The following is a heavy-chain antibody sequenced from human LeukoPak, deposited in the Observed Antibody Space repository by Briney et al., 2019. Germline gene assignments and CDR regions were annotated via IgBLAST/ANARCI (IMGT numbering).Heavy chain of an antibody. D-gene: IGHD1-1*01. CDR3: STDRNWNPGVYAFDI. Sequence: ASVKVSCKVSGYTLTELSMHWVRQARGKGLEWMGGFDPEDGETIYAQKFQGRVTMTEDTSTDTAYMELSSLRSEDTAVYYCSTDRNWNPGVYAFDIWGQGTMVTVSS. CDR2: FDPEDGET. V-gene: IGHV1-24*01. J-gene: IGHJ3*02. CDR1: GYTLTELS.